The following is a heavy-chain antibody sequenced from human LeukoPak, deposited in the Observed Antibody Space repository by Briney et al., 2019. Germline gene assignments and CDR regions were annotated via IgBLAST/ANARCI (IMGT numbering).Heavy chain of an antibody. CDR2: IYSGGST. J-gene: IGHJ6*02. D-gene: IGHD2/OR15-2a*01. CDR3: ARDVIPADYGVDV. Sequence: PGGSLRLSCAASGFTVSSNYMSWVRQAPGKGLKWVSVIYSGGSTYYADSVKGRFTITRDNSKNTLYLQMNSLRAEDTAVYYCARDVIPADYGVDVWGQGTTVTVSS. V-gene: IGHV3-53*01. CDR1: GFTVSSNY.